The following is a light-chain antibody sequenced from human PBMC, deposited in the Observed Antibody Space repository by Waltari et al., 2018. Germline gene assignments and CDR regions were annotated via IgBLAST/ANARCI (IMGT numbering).Light chain of an antibody. Sequence: QSLLTQPPPASGTSGQSVTISCSGSSSNIGSNFVYWYQQLPGTAPKLLISRNNHRPSGVPDRISGSKSGTSASLAISGLRSEDEAEYYCASWDDDLSGVVFGGGTKVTVL. CDR2: RNN. CDR3: ASWDDDLSGVV. CDR1: SSNIGSNF. J-gene: IGLJ2*01. V-gene: IGLV1-47*01.